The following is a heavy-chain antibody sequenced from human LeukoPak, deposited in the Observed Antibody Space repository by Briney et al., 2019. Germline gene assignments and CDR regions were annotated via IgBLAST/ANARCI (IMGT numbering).Heavy chain of an antibody. D-gene: IGHD6-13*01. CDR1: GFTFSNYA. CDR3: ARGEYSSSANYYYYYGMDV. J-gene: IGHJ6*04. V-gene: IGHV3-64*04. Sequence: GGSLRLSCSASGFTFSNYAMHWVRQAPGKGLEFVSGISSTGGSTNYPDSVKDRFSISRDNSKNTLYLQMNSLRAEDTAVYYCARGEYSSSANYYYYYGMDVWGKGTTVTVSS. CDR2: ISSTGGST.